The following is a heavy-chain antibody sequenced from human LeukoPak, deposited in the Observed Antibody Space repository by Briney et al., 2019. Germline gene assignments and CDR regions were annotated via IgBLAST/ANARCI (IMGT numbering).Heavy chain of an antibody. CDR2: IDYAGGST. D-gene: IGHD3-10*01. V-gene: IGHV3-23*01. CDR3: AATRVCGGVLLRPNCLYFED. Sequence: PGGSLRLSCAASGFTFNNYVMSWVRQAPGRGLEWVSGIDYAGGSTNYADSVQGRFTVPRDNSKNTLYLQMNSLRAEDTAIYYCAATRVCGGVLLRPNCLYFEDWGQGTLVTVSS. J-gene: IGHJ4*02. CDR1: GFTFNNYV.